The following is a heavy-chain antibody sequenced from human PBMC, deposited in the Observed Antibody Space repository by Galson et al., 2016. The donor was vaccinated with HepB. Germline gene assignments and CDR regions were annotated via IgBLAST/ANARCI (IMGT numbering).Heavy chain of an antibody. V-gene: IGHV3-74*01. CDR1: GFTFSSYW. CDR3: ARAAYSYGAYGMDV. CDR2: INPDGSRT. J-gene: IGHJ6*02. D-gene: IGHD5-18*01. Sequence: SLRLSCAASGFTFSSYWMHWVRQAPGKGLVWVSRINPDGSRTSHADSVKGRFTISRDNAKNTLHLQMNSLRAEDTAVYYCARAAYSYGAYGMDVWGQGTMVTVSS.